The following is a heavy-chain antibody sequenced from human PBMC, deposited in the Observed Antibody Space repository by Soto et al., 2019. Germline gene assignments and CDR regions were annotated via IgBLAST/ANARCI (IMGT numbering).Heavy chain of an antibody. J-gene: IGHJ4*02. CDR1: GGSVTNSSNY. V-gene: IGHV4-39*01. CDR2: VYYRGRS. CDR3: VSQRTTVINQAYFDY. Sequence: SETLSLTCTVSGGSVTNSSNYWGWIRQSPGKGLEWIGSVYYRGRSYSKSSVKSRVTICVDTSKNQFTLNLNSVTASDTAVYFCVSQRTTVINQAYFDYWGPGALVT. D-gene: IGHD4-4*01.